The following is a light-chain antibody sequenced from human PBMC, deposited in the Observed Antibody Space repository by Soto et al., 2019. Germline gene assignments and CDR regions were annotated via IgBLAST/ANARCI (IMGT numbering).Light chain of an antibody. CDR2: GAS. CDR1: QSVSSN. J-gene: IGKJ1*01. V-gene: IGKV3-15*01. CDR3: QQYNNWWT. Sequence: EIVMTQSPATLSVSPGERATLSCRASQSVSSNLAWYQQKPGQAPRLLIYGASTRATCIPARFSGSGSGTEFNLTISSLQSEDFACYYCQQYNNWWTFGQGTKVEIK.